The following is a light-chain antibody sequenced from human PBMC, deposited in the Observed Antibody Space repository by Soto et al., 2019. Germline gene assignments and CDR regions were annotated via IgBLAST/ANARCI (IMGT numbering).Light chain of an antibody. CDR1: SGHSRYA. CDR2: LNSDGSH. Sequence: QPVLTQSPSASASLGASVKLTCTLSSGHSRYAIAWHQQQPEKGPRYLMKLNSDGSHTKGDGIPDRFSGSSSGAERYLTISSLQSEDKADYYCQTWDTGIVVFGGGTKLTVL. CDR3: QTWDTGIVV. V-gene: IGLV4-69*01. J-gene: IGLJ2*01.